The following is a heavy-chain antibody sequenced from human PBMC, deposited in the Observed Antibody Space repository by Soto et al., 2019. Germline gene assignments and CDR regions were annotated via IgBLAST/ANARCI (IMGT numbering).Heavy chain of an antibody. J-gene: IGHJ4*02. CDR1: GYNFNQYY. CDR3: ARGPDDSDVPRWDY. CDR2: INLRGGTT. V-gene: IGHV1-46*02. Sequence: QVQLVQSGAEVRKPGASVRFSCETSGYNFNQYYIHWVRQAPGQGLEWMGIINLRGGTTEYAHKFRGRVTVTGDTSTSTAYMQLSSLRPDDTAVYFCARGPDDSDVPRWDYWGQGTLVTVSS. D-gene: IGHD4-17*01.